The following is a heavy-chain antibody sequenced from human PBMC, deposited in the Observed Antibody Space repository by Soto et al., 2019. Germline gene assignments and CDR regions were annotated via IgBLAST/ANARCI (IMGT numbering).Heavy chain of an antibody. CDR2: ISHDGRNK. CDR1: GFTFSNYA. D-gene: IGHD1-26*01. Sequence: QVQLVESGGGVVQPGRSLRLSCEASGFTFSNYAMNWVRQAPGKGMEWLAVISHDGRNKYYADSVKGRFTISRDNSGNTLFLQMLSLTSEDTALYFYAMPQFQVGEGVSAFRVWCHGTKVTVSS. CDR3: AMPQFQVGEGVSAFRV. V-gene: IGHV3-30*03. J-gene: IGHJ3*01.